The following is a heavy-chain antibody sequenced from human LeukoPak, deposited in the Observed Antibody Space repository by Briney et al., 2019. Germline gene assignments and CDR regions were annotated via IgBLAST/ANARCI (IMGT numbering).Heavy chain of an antibody. V-gene: IGHV3-30*02. D-gene: IGHD5-24*01. Sequence: PGGYLRRNCAASAFTCNNMRMHRVRHAQGNGLEGLANIYYEGSNKYYADSVKGRFTISRENSKNTLYLQMYSLRAEDTVVYCCAKDGYNLVNYYYYGMDVWGQGTKDTVSS. CDR2: IYYEGSNK. CDR3: AKDGYNLVNYYYYGMDV. CDR1: AFTCNNMR. J-gene: IGHJ6*02.